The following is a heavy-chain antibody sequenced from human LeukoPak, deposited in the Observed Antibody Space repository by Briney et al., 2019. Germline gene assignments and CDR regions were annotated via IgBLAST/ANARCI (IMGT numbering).Heavy chain of an antibody. CDR1: GGSISSYY. CDR3: ARKIYPLRTWGRFDP. Sequence: SETLSLTCTVSGGSISSYYWSRIRQPPGKGLEWIGYIYYSGSTNYNSSLKSRVTISVDTSKNQFSLKLSSVTAADTAVYYCARKIYPLRTWGRFDPWGQGTLVTVSS. V-gene: IGHV4-59*01. CDR2: IYYSGST. D-gene: IGHD2-2*01. J-gene: IGHJ5*02.